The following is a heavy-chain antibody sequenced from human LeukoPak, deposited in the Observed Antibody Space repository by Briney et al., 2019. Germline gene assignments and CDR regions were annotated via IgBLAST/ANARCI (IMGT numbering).Heavy chain of an antibody. Sequence: GGSLRLSCAASGFTVSGNYMGWVRQAAGKGLQWLSVIHRGGNTYYADSVKGRFTISRDSSKNTVFLQIDSLRAEDTAVYYCARDPGYGLGVDYGDYWGQGTLVTVSS. D-gene: IGHD3-10*01. CDR3: ARDPGYGLGVDYGDY. J-gene: IGHJ4*02. V-gene: IGHV3-66*01. CDR2: IHRGGNT. CDR1: GFTVSGNY.